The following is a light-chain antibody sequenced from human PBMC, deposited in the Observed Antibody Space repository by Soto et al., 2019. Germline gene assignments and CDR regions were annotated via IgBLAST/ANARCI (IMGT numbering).Light chain of an antibody. CDR2: AAS. V-gene: IGKV1-39*01. CDR1: QSISSD. Sequence: DIQMTQSPSSLSASVGDRVTITCRASQSISSDLNWYQQKPGKAPKLLIYAASSLQSGVPSRFSGSGSGTDFSLTISSLHPEDFATYYCQQSYSTPPYTFGQGTKVDIK. J-gene: IGKJ2*01. CDR3: QQSYSTPPYT.